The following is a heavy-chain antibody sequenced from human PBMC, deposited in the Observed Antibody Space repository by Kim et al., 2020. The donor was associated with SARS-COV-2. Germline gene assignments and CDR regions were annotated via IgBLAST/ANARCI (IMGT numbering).Heavy chain of an antibody. D-gene: IGHD3-16*02. V-gene: IGHV3-9*01. Sequence: GGSLRLSCAASGFRFDDYALHWVRQPPGKGLEWVSGISWNGDNRGYADSVMGRFTISRDNAKNSLYLQMNNLRPDDTALYYCARSGDGSYPQGAYYYGLDVLGQGTTVTVSS. CDR1: GFRFDDYA. CDR2: ISWNGDNR. J-gene: IGHJ6*02. CDR3: ARSGDGSYPQGAYYYGLDV.